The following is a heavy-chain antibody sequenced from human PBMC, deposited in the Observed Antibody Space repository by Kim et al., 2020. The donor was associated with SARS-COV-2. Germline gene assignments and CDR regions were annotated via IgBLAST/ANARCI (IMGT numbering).Heavy chain of an antibody. V-gene: IGHV3-33*08. Sequence: GGSLRLSCAVSGSMFSNYGMHWVRQAPGKGLEWVAVTWFDGSQKYYADSVKGRFSISKDNSKSTLFLQMNSLRAEDTAVYYCARWFGDRVFYMDVWGQGTTVTVSS. CDR1: GSMFSNYG. CDR3: ARWFGDRVFYMDV. CDR2: TWFDGSQK. D-gene: IGHD3-10*01. J-gene: IGHJ6*02.